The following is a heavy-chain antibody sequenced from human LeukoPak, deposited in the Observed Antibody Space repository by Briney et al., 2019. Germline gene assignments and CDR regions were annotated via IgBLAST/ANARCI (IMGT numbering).Heavy chain of an antibody. CDR3: ARVKRAYFDY. V-gene: IGHV3-7*01. Sequence: PGGSLRLSCAASGCAFSSYWMSWVRQAPGKGLEWVANIKQDGSEKYYVDSVKGRFTISRDNAKNSLYLQMNSLRAEDTAVYYCARVKRAYFDYWGQGTLVTVSS. CDR2: IKQDGSEK. CDR1: GCAFSSYW. J-gene: IGHJ4*02.